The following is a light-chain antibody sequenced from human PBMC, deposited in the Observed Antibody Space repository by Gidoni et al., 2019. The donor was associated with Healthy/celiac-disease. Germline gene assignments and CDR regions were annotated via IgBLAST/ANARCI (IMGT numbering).Light chain of an antibody. V-gene: IGLV2-14*03. CDR1: SSDVGGYNY. CDR2: DVS. Sequence: SCPGTSSDVGGYNYVSWYQQHLGKAPKLMIYDVSNRPSGGSNRFSGSKSGNTASLTISGLQAEDEAAYYCSSYTSSSTPRLFGGETKLTVL. J-gene: IGLJ2*01. CDR3: SSYTSSSTPRL.